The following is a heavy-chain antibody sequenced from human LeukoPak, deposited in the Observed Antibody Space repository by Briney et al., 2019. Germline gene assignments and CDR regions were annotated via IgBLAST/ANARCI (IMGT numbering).Heavy chain of an antibody. CDR1: GYTLTELS. Sequence: ASVTVSCTVSGYTLTELSMHWMRQAPGKGLEWMGGFDPEDGETIYAQKFQGRVTMTEDTSTDTAYMELSSLRSEDTAVYYCATGRGYSGYERDLPAFDYWGQGTLVTVSS. CDR3: ATGRGYSGYERDLPAFDY. J-gene: IGHJ4*02. CDR2: FDPEDGET. D-gene: IGHD5-12*01. V-gene: IGHV1-24*01.